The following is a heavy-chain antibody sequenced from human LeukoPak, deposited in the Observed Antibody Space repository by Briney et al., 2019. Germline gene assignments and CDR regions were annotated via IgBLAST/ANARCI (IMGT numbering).Heavy chain of an antibody. J-gene: IGHJ4*02. D-gene: IGHD3-10*01. Sequence: GGSLRLSCTASGFTFGDYAMSWVRQAPGKGLEWVGFIRSKAYGGTTEYAVSVKGRFTISRDDSKSIAYLQMNSLKAEDTAVYYCTRLRLEKRDYYGSGSYFDYWGQGTLVTVSS. CDR2: IRSKAYGGTT. CDR1: GFTFGDYA. V-gene: IGHV3-49*04. CDR3: TRLRLEKRDYYGSGSYFDY.